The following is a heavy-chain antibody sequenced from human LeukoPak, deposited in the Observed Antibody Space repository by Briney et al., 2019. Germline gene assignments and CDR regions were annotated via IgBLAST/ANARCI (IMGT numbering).Heavy chain of an antibody. CDR3: ARVTRGGYDGYFDY. CDR2: ISTSSSYI. D-gene: IGHD5-12*01. CDR1: GFTFRSYE. V-gene: IGHV3-21*01. J-gene: IGHJ4*02. Sequence: GGSLRLSCEDSGFTFRSYEMNWVRQAPGKGLEWVSFISTSSSYIYYADSLKGRFTISRDNAKKSLYLQINSLRAEDTAVYYCARVTRGGYDGYFDYWGQGTLVTVSS.